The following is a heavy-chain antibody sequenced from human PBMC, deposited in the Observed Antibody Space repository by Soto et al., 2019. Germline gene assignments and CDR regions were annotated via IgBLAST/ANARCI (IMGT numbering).Heavy chain of an antibody. CDR1: GGTFSSYA. CDR3: ARGTRGDIVVVPAAVDAFDI. D-gene: IGHD2-2*01. V-gene: IGHV1-69*01. CDR2: IIPIFGTA. Sequence: QVQLVQSGAGVKKPGSSVKVSCKASGGTFSSYAISWVRQAPGQGLEWMGGIIPIFGTANYAQKFQGRVTITADESTSTAYMELSSLRSEDTAVYYCARGTRGDIVVVPAAVDAFDIWGQGTMVTVSS. J-gene: IGHJ3*02.